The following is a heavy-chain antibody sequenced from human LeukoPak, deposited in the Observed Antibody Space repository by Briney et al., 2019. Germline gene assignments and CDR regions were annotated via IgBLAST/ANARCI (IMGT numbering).Heavy chain of an antibody. D-gene: IGHD5-24*01. CDR1: GYTFTSYY. CDR3: ARGRDGYNFYFDY. J-gene: IGHJ4*02. V-gene: IGHV1-2*02. Sequence: ASVKVSCKASGYTFTSYYMHWVRQAPGQGLEWMGWINPNSGGTNYAQKFQGRVTMTRDTSISTAYMELSRLRSDDTAVYYCARGRDGYNFYFDYWGQGTLVTVSS. CDR2: INPNSGGT.